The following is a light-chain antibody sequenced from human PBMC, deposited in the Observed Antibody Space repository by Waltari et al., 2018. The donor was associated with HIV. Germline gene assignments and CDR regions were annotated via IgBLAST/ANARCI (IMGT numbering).Light chain of an antibody. Sequence: EIVLTQSPGTLSLSPGKRATLSCRASLSVTSSYLAWYQQKPGQAPRLLIYGASSRATGIPDRFSGSGSGTDFTLTISRLEPEDFAVYYCQQYGSSPLTFGGGTKVEIK. V-gene: IGKV3-20*01. CDR3: QQYGSSPLT. CDR1: LSVTSSY. J-gene: IGKJ4*01. CDR2: GAS.